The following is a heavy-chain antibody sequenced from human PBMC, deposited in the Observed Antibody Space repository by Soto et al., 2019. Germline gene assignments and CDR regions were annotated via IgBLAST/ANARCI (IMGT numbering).Heavy chain of an antibody. CDR2: MNPNSGNT. Sequence: QVQLGQSGAEVKKPGASVKVSCKASVYTFTRYDINWVRQATGQGLEWMGWMNPNSGNTGYAQKFQGRVTMTRNTSIRTAYIELSSLRAEDTAVYYCAREVNFYGLDVWGQGTTVTVSS. J-gene: IGHJ6*02. CDR3: AREVNFYGLDV. CDR1: VYTFTRYD. V-gene: IGHV1-8*01.